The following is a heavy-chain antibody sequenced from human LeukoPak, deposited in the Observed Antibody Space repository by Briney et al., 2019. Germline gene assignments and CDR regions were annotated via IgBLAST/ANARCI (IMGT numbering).Heavy chain of an antibody. D-gene: IGHD2-21*01. CDR2: INPSGGST. V-gene: IGHV1-46*01. CDR1: GYTFTSYY. J-gene: IGHJ3*02. Sequence: ASVKVSCKASGYTFTSYYMHWVRQAPGQGLEWMGIINPSGGSTSYAQKFQGRVTMTEDTSTDTAYMELSSLRSEDTAVYYCATPSSPRDFGHPDAFDIWGQGTMVTVSS. CDR3: ATPSSPRDFGHPDAFDI.